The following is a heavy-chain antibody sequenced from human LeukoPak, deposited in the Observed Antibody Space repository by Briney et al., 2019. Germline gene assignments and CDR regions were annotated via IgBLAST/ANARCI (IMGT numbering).Heavy chain of an antibody. V-gene: IGHV1-2*02. CDR2: INPNSGGT. D-gene: IGHD1-26*01. J-gene: IGHJ4*02. CDR1: GYTFTGYY. Sequence: ASVKVSCTASGYTFTGYYMHWVRQAPGQGLEWMGWINPNSGGTNYAQKFQGRVTMTRDTSISTAYMELSRLRSDDTAVYFCAREPTYSGSPTDYWGQGTLVTVSS. CDR3: AREPTYSGSPTDY.